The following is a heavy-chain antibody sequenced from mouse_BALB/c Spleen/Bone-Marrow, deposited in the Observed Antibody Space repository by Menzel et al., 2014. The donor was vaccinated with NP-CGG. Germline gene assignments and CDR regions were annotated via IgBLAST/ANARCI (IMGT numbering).Heavy chain of an antibody. J-gene: IGHJ3*01. CDR1: GFTFSSFG. CDR3: ARGGNYAWFAY. D-gene: IGHD2-1*01. CDR2: ISSGSSTI. Sequence: DVKLVESGGGLVQPGGSRKLSCAAPGFTFSSFGMHWVRQAPEKGLEWVAYISSGSSTIYYADTVKGRFTISRDNPKNTLFLQMTSLRSEDTAMYYCARGGNYAWFAYWGQGTLVTVSA. V-gene: IGHV5-17*02.